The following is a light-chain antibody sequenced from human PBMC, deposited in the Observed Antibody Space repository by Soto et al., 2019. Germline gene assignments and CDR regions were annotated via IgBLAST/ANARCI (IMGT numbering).Light chain of an antibody. CDR1: SSDVGGYNY. CDR3: CSYADSYAYV. V-gene: IGLV2-11*01. CDR2: DVS. Sequence: QSALTQPRSVSGSPGQSVTISCTGTSSDVGGYNYVSWYQQHPGKAPKVMIYDVSKRPSGVPYRFSGSKSGNTASLTISGLQAEDEADYYCCSYADSYAYVFGTGTKLTVL. J-gene: IGLJ1*01.